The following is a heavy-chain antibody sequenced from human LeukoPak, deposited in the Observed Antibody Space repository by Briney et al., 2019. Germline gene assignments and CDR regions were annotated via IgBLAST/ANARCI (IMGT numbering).Heavy chain of an antibody. Sequence: GGSLRLSCATSGFTFSTSWMHWVRQAPGKGLVWVSRINTDGNTRDYADSVKGRFTISRDNSKNTLYLQMNSLRAEDTAVYYCAKKTIVGATVDAFDIWGQGTMVTVSS. D-gene: IGHD1-26*01. CDR1: GFTFSTSW. CDR3: AKKTIVGATVDAFDI. V-gene: IGHV3-74*01. CDR2: INTDGNTR. J-gene: IGHJ3*02.